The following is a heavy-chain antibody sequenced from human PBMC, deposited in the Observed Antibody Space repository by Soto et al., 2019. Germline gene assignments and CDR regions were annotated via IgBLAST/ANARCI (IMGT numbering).Heavy chain of an antibody. D-gene: IGHD3-22*01. CDR2: ISYDGSNK. CDR3: ARCKTYYYDSSGYHAFDI. Sequence: GGSLRLSCAASGFTFSSYGMHWVRQAPGKGLEWVAVISYDGSNKYYADSVKGRFTISRDNAKNTLYLQMNSLRAEDTAVYYCARCKTYYYDSSGYHAFDIWGQGTMVTVSS. V-gene: IGHV3-30*03. CDR1: GFTFSSYG. J-gene: IGHJ3*02.